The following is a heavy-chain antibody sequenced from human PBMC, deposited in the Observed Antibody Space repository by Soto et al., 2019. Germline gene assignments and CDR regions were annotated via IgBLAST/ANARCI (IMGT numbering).Heavy chain of an antibody. CDR2: ISSSSYI. Sequence: GGSLRLSCAASGFTFSSYSMNWVRQAPGKGLEWVSSISSSSYIYYADSVKGRFTISRDNAKNSLYLQMNSLRAEDTAVYYCARDTLYYYDSSGYYRYWGQGTLVTVSS. V-gene: IGHV3-21*01. J-gene: IGHJ4*02. D-gene: IGHD3-22*01. CDR1: GFTFSSYS. CDR3: ARDTLYYYDSSGYYRY.